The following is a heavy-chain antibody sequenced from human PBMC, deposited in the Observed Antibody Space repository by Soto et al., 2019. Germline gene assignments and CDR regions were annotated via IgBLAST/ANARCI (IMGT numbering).Heavy chain of an antibody. D-gene: IGHD2-8*02. CDR1: GGSFSGYS. J-gene: IGHJ4*02. CDR2: INHSGST. CDR3: ARDKITGLFAY. Sequence: SETLSLTCAVYGGSFSGYSWTWIRQPPGTGLEWIGEINHSGSTNYNPSLKSRVTISVDTSKNQFSLKLTSVTAADTAVYYCARDKITGLFAYWGQGALVTVSS. V-gene: IGHV4-34*01.